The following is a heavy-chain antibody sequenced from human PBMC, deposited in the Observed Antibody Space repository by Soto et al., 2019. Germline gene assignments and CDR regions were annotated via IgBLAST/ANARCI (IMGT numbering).Heavy chain of an antibody. V-gene: IGHV3-30-3*01. CDR2: ISYDGSNK. Sequence: AGGSLRLSCAASGFTFSSYPMHWVRQAPGKGLEWVAVISYDGSNKYYADSVKGRFTISRDNSKNTLYLQMNSLRAEDTAVYYCARDRVGATLTYYYYYGMDVWGQGTTVTVSS. D-gene: IGHD1-26*01. CDR3: ARDRVGATLTYYYYYGMDV. CDR1: GFTFSSYP. J-gene: IGHJ6*02.